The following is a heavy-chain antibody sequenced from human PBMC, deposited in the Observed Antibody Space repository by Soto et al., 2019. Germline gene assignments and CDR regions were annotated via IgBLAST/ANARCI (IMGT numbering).Heavy chain of an antibody. CDR2: IYYSGST. V-gene: IGHV4-61*01. CDR3: ARDPYSYGYGGYYYYGMDV. J-gene: IGHJ6*02. CDR1: GGSVSSGSYY. Sequence: SETLSLTCTVSGGSVSSGSYYWSWIRQPPGKGLEWIGYIYYSGSTNYNPSLKSRVTISVDTSKNQFSLKLSSVTAADTAVYYCARDPYSYGYGGYYYYGMDVWGQGTTVTVSS. D-gene: IGHD5-18*01.